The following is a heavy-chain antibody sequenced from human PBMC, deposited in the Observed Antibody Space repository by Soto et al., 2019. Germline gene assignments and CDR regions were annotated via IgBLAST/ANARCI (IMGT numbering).Heavy chain of an antibody. CDR3: ARDRYPSSSWYEGAPSY. Sequence: GASVKVSCKASGYTFTSYDIYWVRQATGQGLEWMGWMNPNSGNTGYAQKSQGRVTMTRNTSTSTAYMELSSLRSEDTAVYYCARDRYPSSSWYEGAPSYWGQGTLVTVSS. CDR1: GYTFTSYD. V-gene: IGHV1-8*01. CDR2: MNPNSGNT. D-gene: IGHD6-13*01. J-gene: IGHJ4*02.